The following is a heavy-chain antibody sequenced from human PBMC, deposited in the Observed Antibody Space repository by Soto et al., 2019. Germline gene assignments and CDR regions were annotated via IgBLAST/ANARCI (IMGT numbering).Heavy chain of an antibody. D-gene: IGHD2-21*02. CDR1: GFTCSMYS. CDR2: IPQEGGDG. CDR3: ARDQLILPAHDFFYGSDV. V-gene: IGHV3-7*03. Sequence: DVQLVESGGAVVQPGESLRLSCEVSGFTCSMYSMTWVRQAPGKGLEWVAKIPQEGGDGHYADSVKGRFTISRDNAKNSVFLQLNTLRAADTAVYYCARDQLILPAHDFFYGSDVWGQGATGTVS. J-gene: IGHJ6*02.